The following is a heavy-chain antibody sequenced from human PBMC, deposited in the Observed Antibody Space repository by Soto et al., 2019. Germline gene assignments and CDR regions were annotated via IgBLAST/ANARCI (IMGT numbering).Heavy chain of an antibody. CDR3: ARDMGGFYFEPNDY. Sequence: ASVKVSCKTSGYTFTSYGISWVRQAPGQGLEWMGWITTNNVNTNYAQKFQGRVTMTTDTSTATAYMELRSLRSDDPAVYYCARDMGGFYFEPNDYWGQGTRVTVSS. CDR1: GYTFTSYG. CDR2: ITTNNVNT. J-gene: IGHJ4*02. D-gene: IGHD3-16*01. V-gene: IGHV1-18*01.